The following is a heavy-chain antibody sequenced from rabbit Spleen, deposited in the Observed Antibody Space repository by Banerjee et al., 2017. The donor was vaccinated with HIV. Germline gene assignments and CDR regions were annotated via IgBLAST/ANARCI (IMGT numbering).Heavy chain of an antibody. D-gene: IGHD1-1*01. CDR1: GFSFNSGYD. V-gene: IGHV1S40*01. CDR2: IYAGSSDST. Sequence: QSLEESGGGLVKPGASLTLTCKASGFSFNSGYDMCWVRQAPGKGLEWIACIYAGSSDSTYSATWAKGRFTLSKTSSTTVTLQMTSLTAADTATYFCARDLPDIIGWNFGFWGPGTLVTVS. CDR3: ARDLPDIIGWNFGF. J-gene: IGHJ6*01.